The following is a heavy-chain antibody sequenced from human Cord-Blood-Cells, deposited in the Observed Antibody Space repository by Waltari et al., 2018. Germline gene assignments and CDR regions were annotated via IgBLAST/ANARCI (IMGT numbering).Heavy chain of an antibody. CDR2: IWYDGSNK. D-gene: IGHD1-26*01. CDR3: ARSGGGSYGGAFDI. V-gene: IGHV3-33*01. Sequence: QVQLVESGGGVVQPGRSLRLSCAASGFTFSSYGMHWVRQAPGKGLEWVAVIWYDGSNKCYADSVKGRFTISRDNSKNTLYLQMNSLRAEDTAVYYCARSGGGSYGGAFDIWGQGTMVTVSS. J-gene: IGHJ3*02. CDR1: GFTFSSYG.